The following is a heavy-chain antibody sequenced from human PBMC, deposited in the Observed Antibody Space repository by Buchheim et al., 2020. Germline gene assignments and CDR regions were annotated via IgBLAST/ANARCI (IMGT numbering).Heavy chain of an antibody. J-gene: IGHJ4*02. Sequence: QVKLVESGGGVVQPGRSLRLSCATSGFTFSNFGVHWVRQAPGKGLEWLAFIGYGGGNKYYADSVKGRFTISIDNSKNTLYLQMHSLRVDDTALYYCVKDIGDPGAHWGQGT. CDR3: VKDIGDPGAH. CDR1: GFTFSNFG. V-gene: IGHV3-30*02. CDR2: IGYGGGNK. D-gene: IGHD1-26*01.